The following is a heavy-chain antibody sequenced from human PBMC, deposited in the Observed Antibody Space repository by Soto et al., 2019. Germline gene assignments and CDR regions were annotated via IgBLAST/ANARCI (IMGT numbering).Heavy chain of an antibody. J-gene: IGHJ4*02. V-gene: IGHV1-69*02. CDR1: GDTFNFYS. CDR2: VNPIVSMS. Sequence: QVQLVQSGAEVKRPGSSVKVSCKASGDTFNFYSINWVRQAPGLGLEWMGRVNPIVSMSNYAQKFQGRVTITADKSTSTAYMERSGLRSEETAIYYCASSYGSVYGGFDYWGQGALVTVAS. CDR3: ASSYGSVYGGFDY. D-gene: IGHD3-10*01.